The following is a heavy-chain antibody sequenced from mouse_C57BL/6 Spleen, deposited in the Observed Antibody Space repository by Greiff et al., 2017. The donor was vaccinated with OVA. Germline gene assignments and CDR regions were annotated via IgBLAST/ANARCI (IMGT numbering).Heavy chain of an antibody. CDR3: AKLNSYVYGGRYFDV. Sequence: EVKLMESGGGLVKPGGSLKLSCAASGFTFSDYGMHWVRQAPEKGLEWVAYISSGSSTIYYADTVKGRFTISRDNAKNTLFLQMTSLRSEDTAMYYCAKLNSYVYGGRYFDVWGTRAPGTVS. CDR2: ISSGSSTI. V-gene: IGHV5-17*01. J-gene: IGHJ1*03. D-gene: IGHD2-2*01. CDR1: GFTFSDYG.